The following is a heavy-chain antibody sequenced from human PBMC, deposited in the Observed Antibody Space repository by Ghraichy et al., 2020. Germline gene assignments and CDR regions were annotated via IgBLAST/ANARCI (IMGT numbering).Heavy chain of an antibody. CDR2: ISYDGSNK. D-gene: IGHD3-10*01. CDR1: GFTFSSYA. V-gene: IGHV3-30*04. J-gene: IGHJ4*02. Sequence: GGSLRLSCAASGFTFSSYAMHWVRQAPGKGLEWVAVISYDGSNKYYADSVKGRFTISRDNSKNTLYLQMNSLRAEDTAVYYCARGGAVRGVIITSFTPDWGQGTLVTVSS. CDR3: ARGGAVRGVIITSFTPD.